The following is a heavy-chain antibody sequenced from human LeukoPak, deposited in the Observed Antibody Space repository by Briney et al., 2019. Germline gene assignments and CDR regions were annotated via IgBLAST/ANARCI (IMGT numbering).Heavy chain of an antibody. J-gene: IGHJ4*02. Sequence: GGTLRLACAASGFTFSGFAMSWIRQAPGKGLEWVSSISRSGESTFYADSVRGRFAISRDNSKNTVSLQMESLRAEDTALYYCAKDYAVGSIDYWGQGTLVTVSS. CDR2: ISRSGEST. D-gene: IGHD3-16*01. V-gene: IGHV3-23*01. CDR3: AKDYAVGSIDY. CDR1: GFTFSGFA.